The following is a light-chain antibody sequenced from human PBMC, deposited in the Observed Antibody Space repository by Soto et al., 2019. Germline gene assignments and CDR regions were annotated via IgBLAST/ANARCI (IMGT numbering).Light chain of an antibody. CDR1: QSLGSN. Sequence: EIVMTQSPATLSVSPGERATLSCRASQSLGSNLAWYQAQPGQAPRLLIYGASSRATGVPARVSGSGSGTEFTLILSSLQSEDVAVYYCQQYNNWPWTFGRGTKVEIK. J-gene: IGKJ1*01. CDR2: GAS. V-gene: IGKV3-15*01. CDR3: QQYNNWPWT.